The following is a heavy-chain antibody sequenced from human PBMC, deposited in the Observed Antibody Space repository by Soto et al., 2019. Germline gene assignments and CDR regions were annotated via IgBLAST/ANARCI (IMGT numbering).Heavy chain of an antibody. V-gene: IGHV4-31*03. Sequence: QVQLQESGQGLVKPSQTLSLTCTVSVGSITSGGYFWSGFRQKPGKGLEWIGYIYYSGSTYYNPSLKSRVAISVDTSENQFSLKLTSVTAADTAVYYCARGGVSSDNYFDYWGQGTLVTVSS. CDR1: VGSITSGGYF. D-gene: IGHD3-22*01. CDR3: ARGGVSSDNYFDY. J-gene: IGHJ4*02. CDR2: IYYSGST.